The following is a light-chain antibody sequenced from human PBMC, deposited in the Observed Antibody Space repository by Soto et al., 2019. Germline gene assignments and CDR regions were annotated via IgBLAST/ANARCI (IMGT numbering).Light chain of an antibody. CDR3: LQDHNYPLT. CDR2: AAS. J-gene: IGKJ4*01. V-gene: IGKV1-6*01. CDR1: QGIRND. Sequence: AIQMTQSPSSLSACVGDTVTITCRASQGIRNDLGWYQQKPGKAPKLLIYAASSLQSGVPSRFSGSGSGTDFTLTISSLQPEDFATYYCLQDHNYPLTFGGGTKVEIK.